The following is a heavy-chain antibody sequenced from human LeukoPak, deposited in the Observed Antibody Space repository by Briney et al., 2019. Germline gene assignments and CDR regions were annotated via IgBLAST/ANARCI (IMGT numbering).Heavy chain of an antibody. J-gene: IGHJ6*03. CDR1: EFTFSSYS. CDR2: ISNGSGNR. D-gene: IGHD1-26*01. CDR3: ARAAKWEFYHYYMDV. Sequence: PGGSLRLSCVASEFTFSSYSMIWVRQAPGKGLEWISYISNGSGNRYYADSVKGRFTISRDNAKSLLYLQMNNLRADDTAVYYCARAAKWEFYHYYMDVWGKGTTVVVSS. V-gene: IGHV3-48*01.